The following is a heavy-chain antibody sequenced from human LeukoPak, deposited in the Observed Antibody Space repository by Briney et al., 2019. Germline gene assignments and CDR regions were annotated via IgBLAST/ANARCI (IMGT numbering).Heavy chain of an antibody. D-gene: IGHD3-22*01. CDR1: SDSISSYY. V-gene: IGHV4-59*01. Sequence: SETLSLTCTVSSDSISSYYWSWIRQPPGKGLEWIGYIYYSGSTSYNPSLKSRVTISVDTSKNQFSLKLSSVTAADTAVYYCARDRDYYDSSMDYWGQGTLVTVSS. CDR2: IYYSGST. J-gene: IGHJ4*02. CDR3: ARDRDYYDSSMDY.